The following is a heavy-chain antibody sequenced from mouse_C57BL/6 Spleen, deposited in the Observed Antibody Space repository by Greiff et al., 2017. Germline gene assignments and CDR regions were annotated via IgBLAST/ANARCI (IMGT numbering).Heavy chain of an antibody. D-gene: IGHD2-10*01. CDR2: IDPEDGDT. J-gene: IGHJ4*01. CDR1: GFNIKDYY. Sequence: VQLQQSGAELVRPGASVKLSCTASGFNIKDYYMHWVKQRPEQGLEWIGRIDPEDGDTEYAPKFQGKATMTADTSSNTAYLQLSSLTSEDTAVYYCTPFCGNYRNYAMDYWGQGTSVTVSS. V-gene: IGHV14-1*01. CDR3: TPFCGNYRNYAMDY.